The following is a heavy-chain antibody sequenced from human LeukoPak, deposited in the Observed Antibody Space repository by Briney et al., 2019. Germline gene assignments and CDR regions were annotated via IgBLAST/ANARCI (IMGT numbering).Heavy chain of an antibody. D-gene: IGHD3-16*01. V-gene: IGHV3-23*01. J-gene: IGHJ5*01. CDR2: ISGSGDIT. Sequence: GGSLRLSCAASGFTFSSYWMSWVRQAPGKGLEWVSSISGSGDITHYADSAKGRFTFSRDNSKNTLYLQMNSLRTEDTAVYYCAKALSAYRIFHSWGQGTLVTVSS. CDR1: GFTFSSYW. CDR3: AKALSAYRIFHS.